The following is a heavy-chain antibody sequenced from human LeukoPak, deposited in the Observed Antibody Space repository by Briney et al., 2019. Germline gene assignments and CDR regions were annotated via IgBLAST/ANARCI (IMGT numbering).Heavy chain of an antibody. D-gene: IGHD4-17*01. V-gene: IGHV3-23*01. CDR2: ISGSGGST. CDR1: GFTFSSYA. J-gene: IGHJ5*02. Sequence: GGSLRLSCAPSGFTFSSYAMSWVRQAPGKGLEWVSAISGSGGSTYYADSVKGRFTISRDNSKNTLYLQMNSLRAQDTAVYYCAKDGYGDYVGWFDPWGQGTLVTVSS. CDR3: AKDGYGDYVGWFDP.